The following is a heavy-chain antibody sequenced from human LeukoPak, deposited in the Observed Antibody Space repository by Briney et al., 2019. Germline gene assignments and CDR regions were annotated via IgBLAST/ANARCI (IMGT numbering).Heavy chain of an antibody. J-gene: IGHJ4*02. Sequence: ASVKVSCKASGYTFRDYLLHWVRQAPGQGLEWMGWISAYNGNTNYAQKFQGRVTMTTDTSTSTAYMELRSLRSDDTAVYYCARREQWLVGDDYWGQGTLVTVFS. CDR3: ARREQWLVGDDY. CDR1: GYTFRDYL. CDR2: ISAYNGNT. D-gene: IGHD6-19*01. V-gene: IGHV1-18*04.